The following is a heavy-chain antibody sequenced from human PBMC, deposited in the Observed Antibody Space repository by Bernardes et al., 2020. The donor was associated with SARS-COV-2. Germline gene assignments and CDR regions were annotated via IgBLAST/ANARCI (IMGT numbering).Heavy chain of an antibody. CDR2: INEHGSYR. Sequence: GGSLRLSCVASGFTFSTSWMPWVRQVPGKGLVWVARINEHGSYRDYADSVEGRFTISRDNAKNTLYLQMNSLRAEDTAVYYCGRARSGMADYWGPGTLVTVSS. CDR1: GFTFSTSW. J-gene: IGHJ4*02. CDR3: GRARSGMADY. V-gene: IGHV3-74*01. D-gene: IGHD3-10*01.